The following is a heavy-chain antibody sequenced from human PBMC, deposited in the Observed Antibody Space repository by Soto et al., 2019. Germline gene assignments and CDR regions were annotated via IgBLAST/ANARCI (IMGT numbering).Heavy chain of an antibody. CDR1: GYPFSENP. Sequence: QVQLVQSGADGRKTGASWKVSCKASGYPFSENPIHWVRQAPGQGLEWMGWLNPYSGATKYAPKFQGRVTMTRDTSISTTYREVNGLKSDDTAFYYCATARRGTVSLLADWGQGTLVTVSS. CDR3: ATARRGTVSLLAD. CDR2: LNPYSGAT. V-gene: IGHV1-2*02. D-gene: IGHD4-4*01. J-gene: IGHJ4*01.